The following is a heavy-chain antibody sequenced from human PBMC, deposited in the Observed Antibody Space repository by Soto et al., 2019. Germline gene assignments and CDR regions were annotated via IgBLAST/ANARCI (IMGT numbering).Heavy chain of an antibody. J-gene: IGHJ4*02. D-gene: IGHD4-17*01. V-gene: IGHV3-23*01. CDR2: IRARDGRT. CDR1: GFTFNIYA. Sequence: EVQLLESGGDFVQPGGSLRLSCAASGFTFNIYAMNWVRQAPGKGLDWVSRIRARDGRTNYEESVKGRFTISRDNSDNTLYLKMNSLRIDDTAVYYCVKEFPSRWSTVTSQGCFDNWGQGARVTVSS. CDR3: VKEFPSRWSTVTSQGCFDN.